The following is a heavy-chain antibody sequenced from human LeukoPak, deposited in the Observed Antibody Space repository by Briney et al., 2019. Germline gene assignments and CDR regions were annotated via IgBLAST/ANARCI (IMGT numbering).Heavy chain of an antibody. J-gene: IGHJ5*02. Sequence: ASVKVSCKASGYTFSDYCMHWVRQAPGQGPEWMGWINPNSAGTKYAQKFQGRVTMTRDTSISTAYMELSRLTSDDTAVYYCARHSKYANNWFDPWGQGTLVTVSA. D-gene: IGHD4-11*01. V-gene: IGHV1-2*02. CDR2: INPNSAGT. CDR3: ARHSKYANNWFDP. CDR1: GYTFSDYC.